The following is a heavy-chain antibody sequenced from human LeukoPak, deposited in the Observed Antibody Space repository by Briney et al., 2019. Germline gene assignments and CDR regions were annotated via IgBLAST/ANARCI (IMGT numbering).Heavy chain of an antibody. CDR3: ARLTYYDILTGYWGYYYYMDV. J-gene: IGHJ6*03. V-gene: IGHV4-39*07. CDR1: GGSISSSSYY. CDR2: IYYSGST. Sequence: SETLSLTCTVSGGSISSSSYYWGWIRQPPGKGLEWIGSIYYSGSTYYNPSLKSRVTISVDTSKNQFSLKLSSVTAADTAVYYCARLTYYDILTGYWGYYYYMDVWGKGTTVTISS. D-gene: IGHD3-9*01.